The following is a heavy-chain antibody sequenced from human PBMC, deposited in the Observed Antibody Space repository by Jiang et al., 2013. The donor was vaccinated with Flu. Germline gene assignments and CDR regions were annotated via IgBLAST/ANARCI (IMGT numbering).Heavy chain of an antibody. CDR2: IYPGDSDT. D-gene: IGHD3-22*01. CDR3: ARRRGPYYYDSSGYPNWFDP. J-gene: IGHJ5*02. Sequence: SLKISCKGSGYSFTSYWIGWVRQMPGKGLEWMGIIYPGDSDTRYSPSFQGQVTISADKSISTAYLQWSSLKASDTAMYYCARRRGPYYYDSSGYPNWFDPWGQGTLVTVSS. CDR1: GYSFTSYW. V-gene: IGHV5-51*01.